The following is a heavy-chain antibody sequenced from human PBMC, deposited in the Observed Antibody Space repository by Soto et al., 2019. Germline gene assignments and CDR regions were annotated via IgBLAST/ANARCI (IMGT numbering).Heavy chain of an antibody. CDR2: IKHDAGET. D-gene: IGHD3-3*01. Sequence: EVQLVESGGGLVQPGGSLRLSCAASGFTFSSGWMSWVRQAPGTGLEWVVSIKHDAGETYYLDSVKGRFTVSRDNAKNSLYLQMDSLRVEDTAMYYCARDVVKRSYYDFWSGSLFWGQGSLVTVSS. CDR1: GFTFSSGW. CDR3: ARDVVKRSYYDFWSGSLF. V-gene: IGHV3-7*01. J-gene: IGHJ4*02.